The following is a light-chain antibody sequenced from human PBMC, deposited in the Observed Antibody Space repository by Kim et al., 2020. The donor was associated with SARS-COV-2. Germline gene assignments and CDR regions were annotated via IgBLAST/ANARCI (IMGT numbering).Light chain of an antibody. V-gene: IGKV3-20*01. CDR2: GAS. J-gene: IGKJ1*01. CDR1: QIVSSSY. Sequence: EIVLTQSPGTLFLSPGERATLSCRASQIVSSSYLAWYQQKPGQAPRLLIYGASSRATCIPDRFSGSGSGTDFTLTISRLEPEDFAVYYCQQFGSSTWTFVQVTKVDIK. CDR3: QQFGSSTWT.